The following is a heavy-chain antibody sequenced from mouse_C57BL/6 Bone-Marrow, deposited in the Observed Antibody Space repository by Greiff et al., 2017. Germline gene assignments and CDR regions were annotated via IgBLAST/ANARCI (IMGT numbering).Heavy chain of an antibody. CDR2: IWSGGST. CDR3: ARNFINWDPFFDY. J-gene: IGHJ2*01. V-gene: IGHV2-2*01. CDR1: GFSLTSYG. Sequence: QVQLKESGPGLVQPSQSLSITCTVSGFSLTSYGVHWVRQSPGKGLEWLGVIWSGGSTAYNAAFISRLSLSKDNSKSQVFFKMNRLQAGDTAIYYCARNFINWDPFFDYWGQGTTLTVSS. D-gene: IGHD4-1*02.